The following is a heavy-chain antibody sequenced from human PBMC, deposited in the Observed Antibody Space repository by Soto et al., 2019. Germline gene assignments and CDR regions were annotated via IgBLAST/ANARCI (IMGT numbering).Heavy chain of an antibody. CDR3: ARWNYGMDV. CDR1: GFMFSSYV. Sequence: EVQLVQSGGGLVQPGGSLRLSCAASGFMFSSYVMSWVRQAPGKGLEWVANIRQDGSEEYFVDSVKGRFTISRDNAKNSFYLQMNSLRAEDTAVYKCARWNYGMDVW. J-gene: IGHJ6*01. CDR2: IRQDGSEE. V-gene: IGHV3-7*03.